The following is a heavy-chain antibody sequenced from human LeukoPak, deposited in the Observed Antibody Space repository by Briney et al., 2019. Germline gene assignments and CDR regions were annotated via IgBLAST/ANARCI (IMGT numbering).Heavy chain of an antibody. CDR3: ARYLGIAAAGTDSFDI. V-gene: IGHV5-51*01. J-gene: IGHJ3*02. CDR2: ISPTDSDT. D-gene: IGHD6-13*01. Sequence: GESLKISCKGSGYRFTNYWIGWVRQMPGKGLEWMGIISPTDSDTRYSPSFQGQVTISAGRSISTAYLQWSSLKASDTAMYYCARYLGIAAAGTDSFDIWGQGTMVTVSS. CDR1: GYRFTNYW.